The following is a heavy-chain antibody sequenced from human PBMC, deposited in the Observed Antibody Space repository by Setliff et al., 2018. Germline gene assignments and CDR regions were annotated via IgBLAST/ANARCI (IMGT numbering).Heavy chain of an antibody. CDR2: INHSGSA. J-gene: IGHJ6*03. V-gene: IGHV4-34*01. D-gene: IGHD6-13*01. CDR1: GGSFSGYY. Sequence: SETLSLTCAVYGGSFSGYYWSWIRQPPGKGLEWIGEINHSGSANYNPSLKSRVTMSIDTSKNQFSLKLSSVTAADTAVYYCARDPIAAAGLYYYYYYMDVWGKGTTVTVSS. CDR3: ARDPIAAAGLYYYYYYMDV.